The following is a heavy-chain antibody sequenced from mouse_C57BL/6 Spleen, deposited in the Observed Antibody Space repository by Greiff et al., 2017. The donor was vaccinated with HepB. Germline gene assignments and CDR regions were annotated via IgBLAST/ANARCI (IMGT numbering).Heavy chain of an antibody. CDR2: INPSTGGT. CDR3: ARFYYDYDGGGFDY. V-gene: IGHV1-42*01. Sequence: VQLQQPGAELVKPGASVKISCKASGYSFTGYYMNWVKQSPEKSLEWIGEINPSTGGTTYNQKFKAKATLTVDKSSSTAYMQLKSLTSEDSAVYYCARFYYDYDGGGFDYWGQGTTLTVSS. J-gene: IGHJ2*01. D-gene: IGHD2-4*01. CDR1: GYSFTGYY.